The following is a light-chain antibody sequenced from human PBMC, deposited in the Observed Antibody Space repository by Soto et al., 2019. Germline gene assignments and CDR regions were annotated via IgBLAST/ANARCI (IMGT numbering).Light chain of an antibody. V-gene: IGLV2-18*02. CDR1: SSDVGNSNG. CDR2: DVN. CDR3: SSYTSSSTYV. J-gene: IGLJ1*01. Sequence: QSALTQPPSVSGSPGQSVAISCTGTSSDVGNSNGVSWYHQPPGTAPKLMIYDVNNRPSGVPYRFSGSKSGNTASLTISGLQAEDEGDYYCSSYTSSSTYVFGTGTKVTVL.